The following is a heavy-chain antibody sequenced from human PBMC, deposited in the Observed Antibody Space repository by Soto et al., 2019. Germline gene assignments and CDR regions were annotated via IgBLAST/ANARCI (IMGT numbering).Heavy chain of an antibody. J-gene: IGHJ4*02. V-gene: IGHV3-15*01. CDR3: TTGRAF. CDR2: LKAKVHGGTT. Sequence: GGSLRLSCAASGFTFSDYYMSWIRQAPGKGLEWVGRLKAKVHGGTTDYAAPVKGRFTISGDEATNTLYLQMNSLKTDDTGLYYCTTGRAFWGRGTLVTVSS. CDR1: GFTFSDYY. D-gene: IGHD3-3*02.